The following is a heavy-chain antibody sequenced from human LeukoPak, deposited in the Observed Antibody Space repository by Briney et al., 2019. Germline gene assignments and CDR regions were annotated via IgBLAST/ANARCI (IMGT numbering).Heavy chain of an antibody. CDR1: GFTFSCYS. CDR2: ISSSTSYI. J-gene: IGHJ4*02. Sequence: GGSLRLSCAASGFTFSCYSMNWIRQAPGKGLEWVSSISSSTSYIYYADSVKGRFTISKDNAKNPLYLQMNSLRAEDTAVYYCARAGGSTVSHSDYWGQGTLVTVSS. V-gene: IGHV3-21*01. CDR3: ARAGGSTVSHSDY. D-gene: IGHD4-17*01.